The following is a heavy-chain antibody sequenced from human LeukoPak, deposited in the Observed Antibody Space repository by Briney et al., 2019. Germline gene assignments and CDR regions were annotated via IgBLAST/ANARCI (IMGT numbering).Heavy chain of an antibody. D-gene: IGHD2-2*01. CDR3: ATSGSTSSYGMDV. CDR1: GGSISSSNYY. V-gene: IGHV4-39*07. Sequence: SETLSLTCTVSGGSISSSNYYWVWIRQPPGKGLKWVGSIYYSGSTYYNPSLKSRVTISVDKSKNQFSLKLSSVTAADTAVYYCATSGSTSSYGMDVWGQGTTVTVS. J-gene: IGHJ6*02. CDR2: IYYSGST.